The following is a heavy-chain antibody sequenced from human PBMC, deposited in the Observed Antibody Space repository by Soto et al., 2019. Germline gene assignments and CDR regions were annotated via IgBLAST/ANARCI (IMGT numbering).Heavy chain of an antibody. CDR2: IWYDGSNK. V-gene: IGHV3-33*01. Sequence: GGSLRLSCAASGFTFSSYGMHWVRQAPGKGLEWVAVIWYDGSNKYYADSVKGRFTISRDNSKNTLYLQMNSLRAEDTAVYYCARDRGRSGSYFDYWGQGTLVTVSS. CDR1: GFTFSSYG. CDR3: ARDRGRSGSYFDY. J-gene: IGHJ4*02. D-gene: IGHD1-26*01.